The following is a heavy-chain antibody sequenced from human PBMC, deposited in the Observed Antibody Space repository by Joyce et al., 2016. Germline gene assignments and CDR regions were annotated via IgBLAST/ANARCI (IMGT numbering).Heavy chain of an antibody. CDR1: GFIFGGWT. D-gene: IGHD2-2*01. CDR2: LRAKRWDGTP. CDR3: ATAYCSSVTCGGKW. V-gene: IGHV3-49*03. J-gene: IGHJ4*02. Sequence: EVQLVESGGGLAQPGRSVRLYCIGSGFIFGGWTMTWFRQAPGKGLEWLGFLRAKRWDGTPEYAASGMGRFTMSRDDSKGITYLQRDSLKTEDTAVYYCATAYCSSVTCGGKWWGQGALVTVSS.